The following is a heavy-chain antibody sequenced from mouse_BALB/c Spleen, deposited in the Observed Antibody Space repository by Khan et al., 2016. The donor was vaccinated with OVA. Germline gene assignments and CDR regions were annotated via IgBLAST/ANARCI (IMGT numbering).Heavy chain of an antibody. D-gene: IGHD1-1*01. Sequence: QVQLKQSGTELVKPGASVKLSCKTSGYTFTRYYMYWVKQRPGQGLEWIGEINPSNGGTNFNEKFKSKATLTVDKLSSTAYMQLSSLTSEDSAVYYCTRKDYYGSSRQYFDVWGGGTTVTVSS. CDR1: GYTFTRYY. CDR3: TRKDYYGSSRQYFDV. J-gene: IGHJ1*01. V-gene: IGHV1-53*01. CDR2: INPSNGGT.